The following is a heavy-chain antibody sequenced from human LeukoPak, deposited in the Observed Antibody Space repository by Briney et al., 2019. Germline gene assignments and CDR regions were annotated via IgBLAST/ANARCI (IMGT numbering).Heavy chain of an antibody. CDR2: INPNSGGT. Sequence: ASVKVSCKTSGYTFTGYYIHWVRQAPGQGLEWRGWINPNSGGTNYTQNFQGRVTMTRDTSISTAYMDLSRLRSDDTAVYYCARDYDILTGLIAYWGQGTLVTVSS. J-gene: IGHJ4*02. CDR1: GYTFTGYY. CDR3: ARDYDILTGLIAY. V-gene: IGHV1-2*02. D-gene: IGHD3-9*01.